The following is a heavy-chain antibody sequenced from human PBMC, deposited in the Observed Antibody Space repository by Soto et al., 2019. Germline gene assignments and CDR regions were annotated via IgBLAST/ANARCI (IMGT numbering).Heavy chain of an antibody. CDR3: ARSGDLLRFLEWSPASRFDY. Sequence: QVQLQESGPGLVKPSQTLSLTCTVSGGSISSGGYYWSWIRQHPGKGLEWIGYIYYSGSTYYNPSLKSRVTIPVETSKNQFSLKLSSVTAADTAVYYCARSGDLLRFLEWSPASRFDYWGQGTLVTVSS. CDR1: GGSISSGGYY. CDR2: IYYSGST. D-gene: IGHD3-3*01. V-gene: IGHV4-31*03. J-gene: IGHJ4*02.